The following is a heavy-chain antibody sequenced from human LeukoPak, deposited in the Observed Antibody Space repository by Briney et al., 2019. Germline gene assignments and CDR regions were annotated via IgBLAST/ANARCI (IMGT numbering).Heavy chain of an antibody. J-gene: IGHJ4*02. CDR1: GFTFSSYS. CDR2: ISSSSSYI. V-gene: IGHV3-21*01. CDR3: ARVSQIVVVPAADGDY. D-gene: IGHD2-2*01. Sequence: GGSLRLSCAASGFTFSSYSMNWVRQAPGKGLEWVSSISSSSSYIYYADSVKGRFTISRDNAKNSLYLQMNSLRAEDTAVYYCARVSQIVVVPAADGDYWGQGTLVTVSS.